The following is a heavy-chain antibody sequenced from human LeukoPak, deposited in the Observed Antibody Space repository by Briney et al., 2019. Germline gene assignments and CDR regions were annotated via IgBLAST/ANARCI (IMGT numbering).Heavy chain of an antibody. Sequence: SETLSLTCAVYGGSFSGYYWSWIRQPPGKGLEWIGEINHSGSTNYNPSLKSRVTISVDTSKNQFSLKLSSVTAADTAVYYCARHTEMFCFDYWGQGILVTVSS. J-gene: IGHJ4*02. CDR3: ARHTEMFCFDY. CDR1: GGSFSGYY. D-gene: IGHD3-9*01. CDR2: INHSGST. V-gene: IGHV4-34*01.